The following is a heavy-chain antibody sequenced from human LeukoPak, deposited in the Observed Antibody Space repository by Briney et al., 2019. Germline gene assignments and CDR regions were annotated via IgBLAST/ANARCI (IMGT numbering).Heavy chain of an antibody. J-gene: IGHJ4*02. CDR3: AKGARFIARGGIDY. Sequence: PRGSLRLSCAASGFTFSSYGMHWVRQAPGKGLEWVAFIRYDGSNKYYADSVKGRFTISRDNSKNTLYLQMNSLRAEDTAVYYCAKGARFIARGGIDYWGQGTLVTVSS. CDR1: GFTFSSYG. CDR2: IRYDGSNK. V-gene: IGHV3-30*02. D-gene: IGHD4-23*01.